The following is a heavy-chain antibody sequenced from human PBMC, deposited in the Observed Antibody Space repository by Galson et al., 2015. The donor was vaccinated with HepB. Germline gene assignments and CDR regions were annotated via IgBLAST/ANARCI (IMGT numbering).Heavy chain of an antibody. CDR1: GFTFTGYA. CDR3: TRGFPYSNNELNDY. D-gene: IGHD2-15*01. CDR2: ISSGGSYI. V-gene: IGHV3-21*01. Sequence: SLRLSCAASGFTFTGYAMNWVRQPPGRGLEWISSISSGGSYIYYADSVKGRFTISRDNARNSLFLQLNSLRAEDTAVYYCTRGFPYSNNELNDYWGQGTLVTVSS. J-gene: IGHJ4*02.